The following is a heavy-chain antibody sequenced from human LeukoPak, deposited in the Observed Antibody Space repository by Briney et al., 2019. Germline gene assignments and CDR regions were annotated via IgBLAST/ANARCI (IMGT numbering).Heavy chain of an antibody. D-gene: IGHD3-10*01. CDR1: GFTFSSYD. Sequence: GRSLRLSCAASGFTFSSYDMHWVRQAPGKGLEWVAVISYNGSNKYYADSVKGRFTISRDNSKNTLYLQMNSLRAEDTAVYYRARVSVWCGEPLGWFDPWGEGTLVTVSS. J-gene: IGHJ5*02. CDR2: ISYNGSNK. CDR3: ARVSVWCGEPLGWFDP. V-gene: IGHV3-30*04.